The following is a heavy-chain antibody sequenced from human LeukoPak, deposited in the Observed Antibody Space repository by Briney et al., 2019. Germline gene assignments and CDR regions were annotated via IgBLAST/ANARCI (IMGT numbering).Heavy chain of an antibody. D-gene: IGHD2-15*01. V-gene: IGHV3-48*01. CDR2: LSSSSSSI. CDR1: GFTFSDYS. J-gene: IGHJ4*02. CDR3: ARIWVINCSGGSCYYFEY. Sequence: GGALRLSCAASGFTFSDYSMTWVRQTPGKGLEGVSYLSSSSSSIYYADSVKGRFTISRDNAKNSLYLQMNSLRAEDTAVYYCARIWVINCSGGSCYYFEYWGQGTLVTVSS.